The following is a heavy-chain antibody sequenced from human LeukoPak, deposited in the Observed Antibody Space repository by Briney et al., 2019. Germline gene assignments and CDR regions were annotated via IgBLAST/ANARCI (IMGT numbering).Heavy chain of an antibody. J-gene: IGHJ4*02. Sequence: SVKVSCKASGGTFSSYAISWVRQAPGQGLEWMGGIIPIFGTANYAQKFQGRVTITADESTSTAFMELSSLRSEDTAVYYCARSGGSGWYFDYWGQGTLVTVSS. CDR3: ARSGGSGWYFDY. D-gene: IGHD6-19*01. V-gene: IGHV1-69*13. CDR2: IIPIFGTA. CDR1: GGTFSSYA.